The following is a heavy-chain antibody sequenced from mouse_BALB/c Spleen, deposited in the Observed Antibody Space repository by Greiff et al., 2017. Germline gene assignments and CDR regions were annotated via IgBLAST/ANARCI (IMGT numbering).Heavy chain of an antibody. Sequence: EVQLQQSGAELVKPGASVKLSCTASGFNIKDTYMHWVKQRPEQGLEWIGRIDPANGNTKYDPKFQGKATITADTSSNTAYLQLSSLTSEDTAVYYCAKGSTMITVDYWGQGTTLTVSS. D-gene: IGHD2-4*01. J-gene: IGHJ2*01. CDR2: IDPANGNT. V-gene: IGHV14-3*02. CDR1: GFNIKDTY. CDR3: AKGSTMITVDY.